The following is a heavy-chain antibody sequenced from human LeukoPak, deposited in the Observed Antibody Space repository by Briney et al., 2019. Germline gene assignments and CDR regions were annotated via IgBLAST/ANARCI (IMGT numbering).Heavy chain of an antibody. CDR2: INYSGRT. CDR1: DGSFSDYY. D-gene: IGHD3-22*01. J-gene: IGHJ5*02. V-gene: IGHV4-34*01. CDR3: ARHAPYDSSGYYYVPTPGEFDP. Sequence: SETLSLTCAVFDGSFSDYYWSWVRQPPGKGLEWIGEINYSGRTNYNPSLKSRVTISVDTSKNQFSLKLSSVTAADTAVYYCARHAPYDSSGYYYVPTPGEFDPWGQGTLVTVSS.